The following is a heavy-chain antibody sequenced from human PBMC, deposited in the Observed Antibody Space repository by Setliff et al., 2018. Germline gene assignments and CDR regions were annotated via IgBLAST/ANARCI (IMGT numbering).Heavy chain of an antibody. J-gene: IGHJ3*01. CDR3: TRHEDRNKCTSSSCYRENDAFDV. CDR2: IYPGDSDT. V-gene: IGHV5-51*01. Sequence: GESLTISCKASGYIFTNYWIGWVRQMPGKGLEWMGVIYPGDSDTRYSPSFQGQVTISADKSINTAYSQWSSLKASDTAIYYCTRHEDRNKCTSSSCYRENDAFDVWGQGAMVTVSS. CDR1: GYIFTNYW. D-gene: IGHD2-2*01.